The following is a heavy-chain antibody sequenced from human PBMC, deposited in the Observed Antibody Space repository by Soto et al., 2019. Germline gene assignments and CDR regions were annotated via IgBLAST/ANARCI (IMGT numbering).Heavy chain of an antibody. D-gene: IGHD2-2*01. CDR3: ARLVPAASNYYYYGMDV. CDR1: GYTFTSYG. V-gene: IGHV1-18*01. Sequence: ASVNVSCKASGYTFTSYGISWVRQAPGQGLEWMGWISAYNGNTNYAQKLQGRVTMTTDTSTSTAYMELRSLRSDDTAVYYCARLVPAASNYYYYGMDVWGQGTTVTVSS. CDR2: ISAYNGNT. J-gene: IGHJ6*02.